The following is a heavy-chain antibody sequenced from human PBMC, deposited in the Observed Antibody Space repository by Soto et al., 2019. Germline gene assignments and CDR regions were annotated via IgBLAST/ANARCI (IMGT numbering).Heavy chain of an antibody. V-gene: IGHV4-34*01. CDR1: GGSFSGYY. CDR2: INHSGST. D-gene: IGHD2-15*01. Sequence: QVQLQQWGAGLLKPSETLSLTCAVYGGSFSGYYWSWIRQPPGKGLEWIGEINHSGSTNYNPSLKSRVTTSVDTSKNQFSLKLSSVTAADTAVYYCARGPVRYCSGGSCYSSYFQHWGQGTLVTVSS. CDR3: ARGPVRYCSGGSCYSSYFQH. J-gene: IGHJ1*01.